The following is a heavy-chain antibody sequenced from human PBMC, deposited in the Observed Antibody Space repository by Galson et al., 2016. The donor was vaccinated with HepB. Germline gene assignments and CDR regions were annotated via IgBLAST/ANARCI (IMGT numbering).Heavy chain of an antibody. Sequence: SLRLSCAASGFSFNTYDIHWVRQAPGKGLEWVAVIWYDGSNKYYADSVKGRFTISRDNSKNTLYLQMNSLRADDTAVYYCARDRGRLRWLHPAMDVWGQGTTVTVSS. J-gene: IGHJ6*02. V-gene: IGHV3-33*01. CDR1: GFSFNTYD. CDR3: ARDRGRLRWLHPAMDV. CDR2: IWYDGSNK. D-gene: IGHD5-24*01.